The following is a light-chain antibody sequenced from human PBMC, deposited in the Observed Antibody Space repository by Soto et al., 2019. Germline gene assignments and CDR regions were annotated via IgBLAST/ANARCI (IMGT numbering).Light chain of an antibody. CDR3: QQYNNWPIT. CDR2: GAS. J-gene: IGKJ5*01. V-gene: IGKV3-15*01. Sequence: EVVMRQSPATLSLSPGERATLSCRASQSVSSTYLAWYQQQPGQAPRLLIYGASTRATGIPARFSGSGSGTEFTLAISSLQSEDFAVYYCQQYNNWPITFGQGTRLEI. CDR1: QSVSSTY.